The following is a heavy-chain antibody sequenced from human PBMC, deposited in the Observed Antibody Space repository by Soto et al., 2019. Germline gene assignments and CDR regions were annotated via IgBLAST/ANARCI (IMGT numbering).Heavy chain of an antibody. D-gene: IGHD3-3*01. Sequence: PSETLSLTCAVSGYSINSGYYWGWIRQPPGKGLEWIGSVFHSGTTYSNPSLKTRLTISVDTSKNGISLDLNAVTAADTAVYYCVRDFGDLQDFWSGPDQWGQGVQVTVSS. CDR1: GYSINSGYY. V-gene: IGHV4-38-2*02. CDR3: VRDFGDLQDFWSGPDQ. J-gene: IGHJ5*02. CDR2: VFHSGTT.